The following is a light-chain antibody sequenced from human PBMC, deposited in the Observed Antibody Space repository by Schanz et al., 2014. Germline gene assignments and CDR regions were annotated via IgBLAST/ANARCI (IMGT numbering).Light chain of an antibody. CDR3: QQYGRSPRT. V-gene: IGKV3-20*01. CDR2: GAS. J-gene: IGKJ4*01. CDR1: QSVSSS. Sequence: EIVMTQSPVTLSVSPGERATLSCRASQSVSSSLAWYQQKPGQAPRLLIYGASYRATGIPARFSGSGSGTVFTLTISRLEPEDFAVYYCQQYGRSPRTFGGGTKVEIK.